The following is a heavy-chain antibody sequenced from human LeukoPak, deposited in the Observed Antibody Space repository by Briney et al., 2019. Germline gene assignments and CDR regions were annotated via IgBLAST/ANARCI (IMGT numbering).Heavy chain of an antibody. Sequence: ASVKVSCKASGYSFTSHDINWVRQATGKGLEWLGWINPNSGNTGNSQKFQGRVTMTRDTSIGTAYMELSSLKFEDTAVYYCVRAVAGASTFHLDSWGQGTLVTVSS. D-gene: IGHD2-2*01. CDR1: GYSFTSHD. J-gene: IGHJ4*02. CDR3: VRAVAGASTFHLDS. V-gene: IGHV1-8*01. CDR2: INPNSGNT.